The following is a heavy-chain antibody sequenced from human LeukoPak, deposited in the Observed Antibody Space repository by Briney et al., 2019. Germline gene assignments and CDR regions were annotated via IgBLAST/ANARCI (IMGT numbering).Heavy chain of an antibody. Sequence: SETLSLTCAVYGGSFSGYYWSWIRQPPGKGLEWIGEINHSGSTNYNPSLKSRVTISVDTSKNQFSLKLSSVTAADTAVYYLADHNVYFGARGFGLWGQGTLVTVFS. D-gene: IGHD3-16*01. CDR3: ADHNVYFGARGFGL. V-gene: IGHV4-34*01. J-gene: IGHJ4*02. CDR2: INHSGST. CDR1: GGSFSGYY.